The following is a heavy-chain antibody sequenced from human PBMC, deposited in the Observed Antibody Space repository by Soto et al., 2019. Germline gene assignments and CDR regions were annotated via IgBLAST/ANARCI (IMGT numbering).Heavy chain of an antibody. V-gene: IGHV3-66*04. J-gene: IGHJ4*02. D-gene: IGHD3-3*01. CDR2: IYSGGTT. CDR1: GFNVSSNY. CDR3: ARLDFWSGYPSYYFDY. Sequence: GGSLRLSCAASGFNVSSNYMSWVRQAPGKGLEWVSVIYSGGTTYYADSVKGRFTISRDNAKNTLYLQMNSLRAEDTAVYYCARLDFWSGYPSYYFDYWGQGTRVTVSS.